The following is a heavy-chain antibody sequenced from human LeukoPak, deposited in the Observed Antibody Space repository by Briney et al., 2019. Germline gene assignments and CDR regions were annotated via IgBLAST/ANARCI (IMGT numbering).Heavy chain of an antibody. CDR1: RFTFSNFA. Sequence: LPGGSLRLSCAASRFTFSNFAMSWVRQAPGKGLEWVSVIYSGGSTYYADSVKGRFTISRDNSKNTLYLQMNSLRAEDTAVYYCASGTDYDFWSGYYTGNAFDIWGQGAMVTVSS. V-gene: IGHV3-53*01. CDR3: ASGTDYDFWSGYYTGNAFDI. J-gene: IGHJ3*02. CDR2: IYSGGST. D-gene: IGHD3-3*01.